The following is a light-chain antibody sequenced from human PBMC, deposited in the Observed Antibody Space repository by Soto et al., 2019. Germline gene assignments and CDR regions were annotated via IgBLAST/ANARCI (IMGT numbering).Light chain of an antibody. CDR2: GAS. Sequence: EIVMTQSPATLSVSPGERATLSCRAIQSVSSNLAWYQQKPGQAPRLLIYGASSRATGIPDRFSGSGSGTDFTLTISRLEPEDFAVYYCQHYGNSPPSVTFGPGTKVDI. CDR1: QSVSSN. J-gene: IGKJ3*01. CDR3: QHYGNSPPSVT. V-gene: IGKV3-20*01.